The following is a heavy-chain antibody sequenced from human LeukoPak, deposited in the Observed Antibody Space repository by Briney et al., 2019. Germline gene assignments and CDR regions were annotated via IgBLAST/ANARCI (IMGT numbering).Heavy chain of an antibody. CDR2: ISGSDSST. CDR1: GLTFSSYA. V-gene: IGHV3-23*01. Sequence: GGSLRLSCAASGLTFSSYAMSWVRQAPGKGLEWVSTISGSDSSTYYADSVRGRFTISRDNSKNTVFLQMNSLRVEDTAIYYCAKDQDVYSGSQSWGQGTLVTVSS. J-gene: IGHJ4*02. D-gene: IGHD1-26*01. CDR3: AKDQDVYSGSQS.